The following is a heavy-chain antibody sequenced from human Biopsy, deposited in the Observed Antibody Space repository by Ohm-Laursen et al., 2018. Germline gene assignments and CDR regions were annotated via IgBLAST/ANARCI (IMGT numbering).Heavy chain of an antibody. CDR2: ISGYNGNT. CDR3: ATKLTGYFHH. CDR1: GYSFTSYG. Sequence: ASVKVSCKPSGYSFTSYGSSWVRQAPGEGLEWMGRISGYNGNTNYAQKFQDRVTVAADASTSTATMELRSLRSDDTAVYYCATKLTGYFHHWGQGTLVIVSS. J-gene: IGHJ1*01. V-gene: IGHV1-18*01. D-gene: IGHD3-9*01.